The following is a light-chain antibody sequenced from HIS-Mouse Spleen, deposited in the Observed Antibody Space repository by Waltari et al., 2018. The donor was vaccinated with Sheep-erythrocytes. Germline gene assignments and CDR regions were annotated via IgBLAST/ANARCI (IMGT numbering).Light chain of an antibody. CDR3: QQRSNWYT. Sequence: EIVLTQSPATLSLSPGERATLSCRASQCVSSYLDWYQQKPGQAPRLLIYDASNRATGIPARFSGSGSGTDFTLTISSLEPEDFAVYYCQQRSNWYTFGQGTKLEIK. CDR1: QCVSSY. V-gene: IGKV3-11*01. CDR2: DAS. J-gene: IGKJ2*01.